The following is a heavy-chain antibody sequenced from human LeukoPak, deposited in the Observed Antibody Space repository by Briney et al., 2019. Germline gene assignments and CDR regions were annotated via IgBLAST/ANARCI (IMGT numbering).Heavy chain of an antibody. CDR2: INHSGST. D-gene: IGHD3-10*01. V-gene: IGHV4-34*01. Sequence: SETLSLTCAVYGGSFSGYYWSWIRQPPGKGLEWIGEINHSGSTNYNPSLKSRVTISVDTSENQFSLKLSSVTAADTAVYYCARDLSRWAMVRGDAFDPWGQGTLVTVSS. CDR1: GGSFSGYY. CDR3: ARDLSRWAMVRGDAFDP. J-gene: IGHJ5*02.